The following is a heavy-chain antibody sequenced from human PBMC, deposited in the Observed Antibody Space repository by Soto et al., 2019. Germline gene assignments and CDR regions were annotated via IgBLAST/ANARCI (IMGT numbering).Heavy chain of an antibody. CDR3: ARDRRANYYDSSGYYRSPGPFDY. Sequence: GGSLRLSCAASGFAFSSYAMEWVRQAPGKGLEWVSAIGGSGGNTYYADSVKGRFTIARDNSKSTLYLQMNSLRAEDTAVYYCARDRRANYYDSSGYYRSPGPFDYWGQGTLVTVSS. D-gene: IGHD3-22*01. CDR2: IGGSGGNT. J-gene: IGHJ4*02. V-gene: IGHV3-23*01. CDR1: GFAFSSYA.